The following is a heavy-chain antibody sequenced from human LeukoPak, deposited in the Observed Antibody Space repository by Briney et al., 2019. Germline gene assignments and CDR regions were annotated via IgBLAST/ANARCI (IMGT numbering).Heavy chain of an antibody. CDR3: AREYSSGWSHFDY. Sequence: SQTLSLTCTVSGGSISSGSYYWSWIRQPAGKGLEWIGRICTSGSTNYNPSLKSRVTISVDTSKNQFSLKLSSVTAADTAVYYCAREYSSGWSHFDYWGQGTLVTVSS. CDR1: GGSISSGSYY. CDR2: ICTSGST. D-gene: IGHD6-19*01. V-gene: IGHV4-61*02. J-gene: IGHJ4*02.